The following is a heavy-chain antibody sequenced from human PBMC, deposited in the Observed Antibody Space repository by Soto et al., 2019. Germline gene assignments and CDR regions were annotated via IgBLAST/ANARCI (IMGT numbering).Heavy chain of an antibody. D-gene: IGHD5-12*01. CDR1: GGTFSSYA. J-gene: IGHJ4*02. V-gene: IGHV1-69*12. CDR2: IVPIVDTS. Sequence: QVQLVQSGAEVRQPASSVKVSCKTSGGTFSSYAISWVRQAPGQGLEWMGGIVPIVDTSTYAQKFQGRVTITADESTSTVDMALSSLRSDDTAVYYCVRVIAIPGYPDNWGQGTLVTVSS. CDR3: VRVIAIPGYPDN.